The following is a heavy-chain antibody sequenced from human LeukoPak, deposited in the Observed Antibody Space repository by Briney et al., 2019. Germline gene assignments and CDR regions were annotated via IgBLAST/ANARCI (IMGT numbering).Heavy chain of an antibody. J-gene: IGHJ4*02. CDR2: VNNDGSST. D-gene: IGHD6-13*01. CDR3: ARDLNDLLQNYRSTWYPADY. CDR1: GFTFSTYW. V-gene: IGHV3-74*01. Sequence: GGSLRLSCAASGFTFSTYWINWVRQAPGKGLVWVSRVNNDGSSTSYADSVKGRFTISRDNTKNTLYLQMNSLRAEDTAVYYCARDLNDLLQNYRSTWYPADYWGQGTLATVSS.